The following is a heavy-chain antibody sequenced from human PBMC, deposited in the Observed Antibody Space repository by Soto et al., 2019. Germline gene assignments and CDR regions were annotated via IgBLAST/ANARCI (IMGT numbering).Heavy chain of an antibody. CDR1: GYTFTRHY. V-gene: IGHV1-46*01. J-gene: IGHJ3*02. CDR2: INSSGGHT. Sequence: QMQLVQSGAEVKKPGASVKVSCKASGYTFTRHYIHWVRQATGQGLEWMGIINSSGGHTYYAQKFQGIVALISDTSTSTVYMELSSLRSEDTAVYCCARDLLAAGSDALDIWGQGKMVTVSS. CDR3: ARDLLAAGSDALDI. D-gene: IGHD6-13*01.